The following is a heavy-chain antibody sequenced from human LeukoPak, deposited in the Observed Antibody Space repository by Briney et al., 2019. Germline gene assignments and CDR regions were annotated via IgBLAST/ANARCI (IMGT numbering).Heavy chain of an antibody. CDR3: ARGGINLWHIVVVTAIRTFDY. V-gene: IGHV1-2*02. Sequence: GASVKVSCKASGYTFTGYYMHWVRQAPGQGLEWMGWINPNSGGTNYAQKFQGRVTMTRDTSISTAYMELSRLRSDDTAVYYCARGGINLWHIVVVTAIRTFDYWGQGTLVTVSS. J-gene: IGHJ4*02. D-gene: IGHD2-21*02. CDR2: INPNSGGT. CDR1: GYTFTGYY.